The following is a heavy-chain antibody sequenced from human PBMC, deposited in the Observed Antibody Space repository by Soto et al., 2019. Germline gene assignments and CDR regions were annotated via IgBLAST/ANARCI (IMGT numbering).Heavy chain of an antibody. CDR2: ISGSGGST. Sequence: GGSLRLSCAASGFTFSSYAMSWVRQAPGKGLEWVSAISGSGGSTYYADSVKGRFTISRDNSKNTLYLQMNSLRAEDTAVYYCASVLRYFDWLFSHYYYYGMDVWGQGTTVTVSS. V-gene: IGHV3-23*01. D-gene: IGHD3-9*01. J-gene: IGHJ6*02. CDR1: GFTFSSYA. CDR3: ASVLRYFDWLFSHYYYYGMDV.